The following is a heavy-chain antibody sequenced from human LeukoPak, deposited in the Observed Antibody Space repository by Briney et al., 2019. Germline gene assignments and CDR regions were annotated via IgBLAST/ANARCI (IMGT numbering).Heavy chain of an antibody. D-gene: IGHD3-16*01. CDR1: GFPFSRCS. V-gene: IGHV3-21*01. Sequence: GGSLKLSCAASGFPFSRCSMNWVRQAPGGGPEWVSSISSSSSNKDYVDLVKGRFTVSGDNAKNSLYLQMDSLRVEDTAVYYCARDPPSRGTRYFDYWGQGILVTVSS. CDR3: ARDPPSRGTRYFDY. J-gene: IGHJ4*02. CDR2: ISSSSSNK.